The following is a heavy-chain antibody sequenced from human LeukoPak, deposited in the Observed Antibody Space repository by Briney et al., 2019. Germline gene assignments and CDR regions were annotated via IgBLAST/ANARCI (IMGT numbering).Heavy chain of an antibody. D-gene: IGHD7-27*01. V-gene: IGHV3-23*01. Sequence: GGSLRLSCVASGFTVSNNGLSWFRQAPGKGLEWVSAISGSGGSTYYADSVKGRFTISRDNSKNTLYLQMNSLRAEDTAVYYCAKQQNKNWALDYWGQGTLVTVSS. CDR3: AKQQNKNWALDY. J-gene: IGHJ4*02. CDR2: ISGSGGST. CDR1: GFTVSNNG.